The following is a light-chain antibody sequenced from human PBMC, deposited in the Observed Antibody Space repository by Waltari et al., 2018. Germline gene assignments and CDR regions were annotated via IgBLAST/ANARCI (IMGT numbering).Light chain of an antibody. CDR2: DDN. J-gene: IGLJ3*02. CDR1: SSDVGTYNL. V-gene: IGLV2-23*01. Sequence: QSALTQPASVSGSPGQSLTISCTGTSSDVGTYNLVSWYQQYPGKAPKVMIDDDNRRPSGVSDRFAGSKSGNTASLTIAGVQAEDEADYYCCSYAGSYTWVFGGGTKLTVL. CDR3: CSYAGSYTWV.